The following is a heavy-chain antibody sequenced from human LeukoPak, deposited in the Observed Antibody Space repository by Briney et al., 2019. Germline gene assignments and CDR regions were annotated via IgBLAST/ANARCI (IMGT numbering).Heavy chain of an antibody. Sequence: GGSLRLSRAASGFTFSSYEMNWVRQAPGKGLEWVSYISSSGSTIYYADSVKGRFTISRDNAKNSLYLQMNSLRAEDTAVYYCARSSNSGWLSIDYWGQGTLVTVSS. CDR3: ARSSNSGWLSIDY. D-gene: IGHD1-26*01. J-gene: IGHJ4*02. CDR2: ISSSGSTI. V-gene: IGHV3-48*03. CDR1: GFTFSSYE.